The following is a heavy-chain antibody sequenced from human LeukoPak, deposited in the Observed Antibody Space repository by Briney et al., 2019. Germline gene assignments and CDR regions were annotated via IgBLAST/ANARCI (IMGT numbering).Heavy chain of an antibody. V-gene: IGHV3-15*01. Sequence: GGSLRLSCAVSGFTFSDPWMSWVRQTPGKGLEWVGRIKSKTDGGTTDYAAPVRGRFTISRDNSKNTLYLQMNSLRAEDTAVYYCAKSFGSPYYFDYWGQGTLVTVSS. CDR2: IKSKTDGGTT. J-gene: IGHJ4*02. CDR1: GFTFSDPW. CDR3: AKSFGSPYYFDY. D-gene: IGHD3-10*01.